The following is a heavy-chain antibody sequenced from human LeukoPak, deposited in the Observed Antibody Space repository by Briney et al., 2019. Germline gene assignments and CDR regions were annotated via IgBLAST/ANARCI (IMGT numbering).Heavy chain of an antibody. CDR1: GFTFSSHG. Sequence: GGSLRLSCAASGFTFSSHGMHWVRQAPGKGLEWVAVISYDGSNKYYADSVKGRFTISRDNSKNTLYLQMNSLRAEDTAVYYCARDNSAFDIWGQGTMVTVSS. CDR3: ARDNSAFDI. V-gene: IGHV3-30*03. D-gene: IGHD2-21*01. J-gene: IGHJ3*02. CDR2: ISYDGSNK.